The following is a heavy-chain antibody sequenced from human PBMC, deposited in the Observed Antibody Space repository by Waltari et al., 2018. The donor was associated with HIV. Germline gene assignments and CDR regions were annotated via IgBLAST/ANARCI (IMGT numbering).Heavy chain of an antibody. V-gene: IGHV3-48*01. CDR2: ISSSSSTI. J-gene: IGHJ4*02. D-gene: IGHD1-7*01. CDR3: ARDPPNYELVYYFDY. CDR1: GFTFSSYS. Sequence: EVQLVESGGGLVQPGGSLRLSCAASGFTFSSYSMNWVRQAPGKGVGGCSISSSSSTIYYADSVKGRFTISRDNAKNSLYLQMNSLRAEDTAVYYCARDPPNYELVYYFDYWGQGTLVTVSS.